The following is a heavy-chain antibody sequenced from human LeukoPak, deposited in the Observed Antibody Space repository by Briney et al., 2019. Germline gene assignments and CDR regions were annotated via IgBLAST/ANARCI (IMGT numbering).Heavy chain of an antibody. CDR3: ARVAYDYVWGSYSGHIDY. J-gene: IGHJ4*02. V-gene: IGHV3-48*01. D-gene: IGHD3-16*01. Sequence: GGSLRLSCAASGFTLRSYSMNWVRQAPGKGLEWLSYISSSSRIIYYADSVKGRFTISRDNAKNSLYLQMNTLRAEDTAVYYCARVAYDYVWGSYSGHIDYWGQGTLVTVSS. CDR1: GFTLRSYS. CDR2: ISSSSRII.